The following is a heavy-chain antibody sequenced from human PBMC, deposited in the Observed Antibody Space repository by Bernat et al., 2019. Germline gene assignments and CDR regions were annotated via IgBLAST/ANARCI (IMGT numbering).Heavy chain of an antibody. J-gene: IGHJ4*02. CDR2: ISSASTYI. Sequence: EMQLEESGGGLVEPGGSLRLSCVASGFSFSNYSMNWVRQTPGKGLEWVSSISSASTYIFYADSVKGRFTISRDNAKNSLYLQMNSLRAEDTAVYYCVRGGRRFWGQGTLVTVSS. V-gene: IGHV3-21*06. CDR1: GFSFSNYS. CDR3: VRGGRRF.